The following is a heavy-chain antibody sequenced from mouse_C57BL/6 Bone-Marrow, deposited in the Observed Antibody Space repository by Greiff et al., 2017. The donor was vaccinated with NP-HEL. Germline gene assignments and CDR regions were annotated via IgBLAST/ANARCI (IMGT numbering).Heavy chain of an antibody. CDR3: ARNFRYDGYFLDY. V-gene: IGHV2-9-1*01. Sequence: QVQLQQSGPGLVAPSQRLSITCTVSGFSLTSYAISWVRQPPGKGLEWLGVIWTGGGTNYNSALKSRLSISKDNSKSQVFLKMNSLQTDDTARYYCARNFRYDGYFLDYWGQGTTLTVSS. CDR1: GFSLTSYA. CDR2: IWTGGGT. D-gene: IGHD2-3*01. J-gene: IGHJ2*01.